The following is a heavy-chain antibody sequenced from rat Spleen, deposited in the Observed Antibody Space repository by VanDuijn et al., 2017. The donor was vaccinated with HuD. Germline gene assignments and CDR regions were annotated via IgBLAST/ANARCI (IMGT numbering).Heavy chain of an antibody. V-gene: IGHV5S13*01. CDR3: ARETGYNSYFDH. CDR1: GFTFSYYG. J-gene: IGHJ2*01. Sequence: EVQLVESGGGLVQPGRSLKLSCAASGFTFSYYGMAWVRQAPTRGLEWVASISTGGGNTYYRDSVKGRFTISRDNAKTTLYLQMDSLRSEDTATYYCARETGYNSYFDHWGQGVMVTVSS. CDR2: ISTGGGNT. D-gene: IGHD1-4*01.